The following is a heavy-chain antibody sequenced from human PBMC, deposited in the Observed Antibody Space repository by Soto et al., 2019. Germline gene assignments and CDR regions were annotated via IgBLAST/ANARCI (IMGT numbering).Heavy chain of an antibody. CDR2: ISGNGGRT. J-gene: IGHJ4*02. CDR3: ADTSLNKTWDF. D-gene: IGHD5-18*01. CDR1: GFTYSKHA. Sequence: PGGSLRLSCAASGFTYSKHAMTWVRQAPGKGLEWVATISGNGGRTYYADSVKGRFIISRDDSQDTVYLQMNSLETGDTAMYYCADTSLNKTWDFWGQGALVTVSS. V-gene: IGHV3-23*01.